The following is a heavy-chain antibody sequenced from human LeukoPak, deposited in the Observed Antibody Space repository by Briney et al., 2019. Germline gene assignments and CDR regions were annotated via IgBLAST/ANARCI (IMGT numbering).Heavy chain of an antibody. CDR3: ARRHYAEAGWFDP. D-gene: IGHD3-16*01. CDR2: IYYSGST. CDR1: GGSFSGYY. J-gene: IGHJ5*02. Sequence: SETLSLTCAVYGGSFSGYYWGWLRQPPGKGLEWIGSIYYSGSTNYNPSLKSRVTISVDTSKNQFSLKLSSVTAADTAVYYCARRHYAEAGWFDPWGQGTLVTVSS. V-gene: IGHV4-34*01.